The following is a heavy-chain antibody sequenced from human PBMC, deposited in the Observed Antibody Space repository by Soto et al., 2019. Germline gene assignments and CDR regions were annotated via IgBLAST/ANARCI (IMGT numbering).Heavy chain of an antibody. CDR1: AFTFSNAW. Sequence: GSLKLSCAAPAFTFSNAWINWDQQAPGKGLEWVGRIKSKTDGGTTDYAAPVKGRFTISRDDSKNTLYLQMNSLKTEDTAVYYCGMYSSSSGGGYWGQGTLVTVSS. V-gene: IGHV3-15*07. J-gene: IGHJ4*02. D-gene: IGHD6-6*01. CDR3: GMYSSSSGGGY. CDR2: IKSKTDGGTT.